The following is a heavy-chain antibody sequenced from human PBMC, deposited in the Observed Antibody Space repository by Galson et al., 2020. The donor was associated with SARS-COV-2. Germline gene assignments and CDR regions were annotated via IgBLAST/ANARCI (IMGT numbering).Heavy chain of an antibody. V-gene: IGHV2-5*02. CDR2: IYWDDDK. CDR3: AHTILQRGFITMIVVPNAFDI. Sequence: SGPTLVKPTQTLTLTCTFSGFSLSTSGVGVGWIRQPPGKALEWLAVIYWDDDKLYSPSLKSRLTVTKDTSKNQVVLTMANVDPVDTATYFCAHTILQRGFITMIVVPNAFDIWGQGTVVSVSS. CDR1: GFSLSTSGVG. D-gene: IGHD3-22*01. J-gene: IGHJ3*02.